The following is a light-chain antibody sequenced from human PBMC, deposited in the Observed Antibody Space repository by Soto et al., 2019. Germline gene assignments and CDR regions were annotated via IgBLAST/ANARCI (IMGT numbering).Light chain of an antibody. CDR2: SAS. CDR1: QGISTF. V-gene: IGKV1-9*01. Sequence: DLQLTQSPACLSASVGDKVTITCRASQGISTFLAWYQQKPGKAPNLLIYSASTLQSGVPSRFSGSGSGTEFTLTIRSLQPEDFATYFCQQIDSYPVTFGGGTKVEMK. J-gene: IGKJ4*01. CDR3: QQIDSYPVT.